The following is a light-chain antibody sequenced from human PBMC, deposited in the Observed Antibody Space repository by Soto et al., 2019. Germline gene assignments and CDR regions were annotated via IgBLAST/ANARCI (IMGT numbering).Light chain of an antibody. CDR1: QSVSSSY. Sequence: EIVLTQSPGTLSLSPGERATLSCRASQSVSSSYLAWYQQKPGQAPRLLIYGASSRATGIPDRFSGSGSGTDFTLTISRLEPEDFAMYYCQQYGSSPRYTFGPGTKVQIK. CDR2: GAS. J-gene: IGKJ1*01. CDR3: QQYGSSPRYT. V-gene: IGKV3-20*01.